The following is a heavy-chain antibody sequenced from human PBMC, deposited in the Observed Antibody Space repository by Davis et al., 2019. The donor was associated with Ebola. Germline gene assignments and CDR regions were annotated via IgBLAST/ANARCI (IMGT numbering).Heavy chain of an antibody. D-gene: IGHD2-15*01. CDR1: GFTFSSYA. V-gene: IGHV3-23*01. Sequence: GESLKISCAASGFTFSSYAMSWVRQAPGKGLEWVSAISGSGGSTYYADSVKGRFTISRDNSKNTLYLQMNSLRAEDTAVYYCARDGETLYCSGGSCYPNRPFDYWGQGTLVTVSS. J-gene: IGHJ4*02. CDR3: ARDGETLYCSGGSCYPNRPFDY. CDR2: ISGSGGST.